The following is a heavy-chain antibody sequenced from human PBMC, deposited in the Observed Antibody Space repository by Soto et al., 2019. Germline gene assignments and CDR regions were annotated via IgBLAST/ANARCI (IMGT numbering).Heavy chain of an antibody. J-gene: IGHJ4*02. CDR1: GFSLSTFGMG. Sequence: GSTLVNPTQTLTLTCTFSGFSLSTFGMGVGWIRQPPGKAMEWLALIYWNDDKRYSPSLKSRLTITKDTSKNPVVLKMTNMDPVDTAAYYCVSGRDSSPSDNWGQGALVTVSS. CDR3: VSGRDSSPSDN. V-gene: IGHV2-5*01. CDR2: IYWNDDK. D-gene: IGHD2-21*02.